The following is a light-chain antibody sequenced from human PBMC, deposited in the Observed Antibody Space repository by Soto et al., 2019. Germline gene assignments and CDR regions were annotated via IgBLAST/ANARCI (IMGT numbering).Light chain of an antibody. CDR3: QQMHSTSSYT. CDR1: QNIRNY. V-gene: IGKV1-39*01. J-gene: IGKJ2*01. CDR2: AAS. Sequence: DIQMTQSPSSLSASVGDRVTITCQASQNIRNYLNWYQQRPGKTPNLLVYAASNLRSGVPSRFSGSGSGTDFTLTISSLQPEDFGTYYCQQMHSTSSYTFGQGSRVDVK.